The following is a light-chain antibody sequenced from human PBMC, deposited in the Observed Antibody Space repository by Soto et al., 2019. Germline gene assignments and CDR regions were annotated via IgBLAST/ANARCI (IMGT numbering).Light chain of an antibody. J-gene: IGKJ5*01. Sequence: EIVLTQSPGTLSLSPGERATLSCRASQSVSSSYLAWYQQKPGQAPRLLIYGASSRATGIPDRFSGSGSGTDFTLTISRLEPEDVAVYYCQQYGSLPITFGQGTRLEIK. CDR3: QQYGSLPIT. CDR2: GAS. V-gene: IGKV3-20*01. CDR1: QSVSSSY.